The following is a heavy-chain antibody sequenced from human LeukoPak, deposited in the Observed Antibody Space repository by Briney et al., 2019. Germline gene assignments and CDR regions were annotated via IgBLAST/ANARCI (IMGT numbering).Heavy chain of an antibody. CDR3: ASWIRGWSFDL. Sequence: PGGSLRLSCAASGLTVSSSYMSWVRQAPGKGLQWVSVIYSDGNTYYADSVKDRFTISRDSSKNTLYLQLNTLRGEDTAIYFCASWIRGWSFDLWGRGTLVTVSS. CDR1: GLTVSSSY. D-gene: IGHD1-1*01. J-gene: IGHJ2*01. CDR2: IYSDGNT. V-gene: IGHV3-66*01.